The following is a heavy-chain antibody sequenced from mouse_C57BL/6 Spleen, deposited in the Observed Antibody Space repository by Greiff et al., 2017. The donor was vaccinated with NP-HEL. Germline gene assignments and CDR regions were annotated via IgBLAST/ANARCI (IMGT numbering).Heavy chain of an antibody. J-gene: IGHJ3*01. D-gene: IGHD1-1*01. CDR2: ISYDGSN. CDR3: ANNYYGSSPFAY. V-gene: IGHV3-6*01. CDR1: GYSITSGYY. Sequence: ESGPGLVKPSQSLSLTCSVTGYSITSGYYWNWIRQFPGNKLEWMGYISYDGSNNYNPSLKNRISITRDTSKNQFFLKLNSVTTEDTATYYCANNYYGSSPFAYWGQGTLVTVSA.